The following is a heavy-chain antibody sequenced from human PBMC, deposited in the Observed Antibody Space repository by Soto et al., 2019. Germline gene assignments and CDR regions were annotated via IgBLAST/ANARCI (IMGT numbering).Heavy chain of an antibody. J-gene: IGHJ4*02. CDR3: ASLDYGDSLRLFDY. V-gene: IGHV3-48*01. Sequence: EVQLVESGGGLVQPGGSLRLSCAASGFTFSSYSMNWVRQAPGKGLEWVSYISSSSSTIYYADSVKGRFTISRDNAKNSLYLQMNSLRAEDTAVYYCASLDYGDSLRLFDYWGQGTLVTVSS. D-gene: IGHD4-17*01. CDR1: GFTFSSYS. CDR2: ISSSSSTI.